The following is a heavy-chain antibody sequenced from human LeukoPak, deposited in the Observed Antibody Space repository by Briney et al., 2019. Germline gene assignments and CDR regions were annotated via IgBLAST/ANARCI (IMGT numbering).Heavy chain of an antibody. V-gene: IGHV5-51*01. J-gene: IGHJ4*02. D-gene: IGHD2-15*01. CDR1: GYXFTSYW. Sequence: GESLKISCNGSGYXFTSYWIGWVRQMPGKGLEWMGIIYPGDSDTRYSPSFQGQVTISADKSISTAYLQWSSLKASDTAMYYCARYDCSGGSCYSRGVDYWGQGTLVTVSS. CDR2: IYPGDSDT. CDR3: ARYDCSGGSCYSRGVDY.